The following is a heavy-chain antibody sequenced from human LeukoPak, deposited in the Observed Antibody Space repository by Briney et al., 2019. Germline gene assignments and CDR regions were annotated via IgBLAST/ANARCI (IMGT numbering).Heavy chain of an antibody. Sequence: ASVKVSCKASGYTFINYYIHWVRQPPGQGLEWMGIIDPSSGGTTYAQKLQGRVTMTRDTSTSTVYMELSNLGSEDTAVYFCARGPYSSGWYGSLDYWGQGTLVTVSS. CDR3: ARGPYSSGWYGSLDY. V-gene: IGHV1-46*04. CDR1: GYTFINYY. CDR2: IDPSSGGT. J-gene: IGHJ4*02. D-gene: IGHD6-19*01.